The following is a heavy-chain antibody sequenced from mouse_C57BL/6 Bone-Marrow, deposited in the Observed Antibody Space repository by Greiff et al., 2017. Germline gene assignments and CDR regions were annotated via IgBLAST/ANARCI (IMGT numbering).Heavy chain of an antibody. CDR1: GYTFTSYG. CDR3: ARINWVDFDY. D-gene: IGHD4-1*01. J-gene: IGHJ2*01. V-gene: IGHV1-81*01. CDR2: IYPRSGNT. Sequence: VQRVESGAELARPGASVKLSCKASGYTFTSYGISWVKQRTGQGLEWIGEIYPRSGNTYYNEKFKGKATLTADKSSSTAYMELRSLTSEDSAVYFCARINWVDFDYWGQGTTLTVSS.